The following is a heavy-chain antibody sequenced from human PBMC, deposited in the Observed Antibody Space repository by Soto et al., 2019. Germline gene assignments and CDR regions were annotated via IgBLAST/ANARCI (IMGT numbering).Heavy chain of an antibody. J-gene: IGHJ3*01. CDR2: ISNDGNDK. CDR1: GFTFNNYG. CDR3: AKDQGIAASHGID. Sequence: QVQLVESGGGVVQPGRSLRLSCAASGFTFNNYGMHWARQAPGKGLEWVAAISNDGNDKYYADSVKGRLTISRDNSKNTLYLQINSLRAEDTAVYYCAKDQGIAASHGIDWGQGTMVTVSS. D-gene: IGHD6-13*01. V-gene: IGHV3-30*18.